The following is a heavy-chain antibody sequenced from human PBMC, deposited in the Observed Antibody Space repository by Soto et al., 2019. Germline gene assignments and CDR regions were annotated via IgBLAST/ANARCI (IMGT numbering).Heavy chain of an antibody. D-gene: IGHD3-3*01. CDR1: GGSISSGGYS. J-gene: IGHJ4*02. V-gene: IGHV4-30-2*01. CDR3: ATWRRYYFDY. Sequence: PSETLSLTCAVSGGSISSGGYSWSWLRQPPGKGLEWIGYIYHSGSTNYNPSLKSRVTISVDKSKNQFSLKLSSVTAADTAVYYCATWRRYYFDYWGQGIMVTSPQ. CDR2: IYHSGST.